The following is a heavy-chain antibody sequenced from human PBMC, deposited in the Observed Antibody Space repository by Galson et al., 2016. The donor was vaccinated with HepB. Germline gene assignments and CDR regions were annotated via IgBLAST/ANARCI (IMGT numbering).Heavy chain of an antibody. CDR1: GGTFSSYA. V-gene: IGHV1-69*04. Sequence: SVKVSCKASGGTFSSYAFSWVRQAPGQGLEWMGRIVPILGMSNNAQKFQGRVTITADKSTSPVYMELNSLRAEDTAVYYCVKDRPTYVTYDILSGYLGGDYWGQGTLVTVSS. CDR2: IVPILGMS. D-gene: IGHD3-9*01. CDR3: VKDRPTYVTYDILSGYLGGDY. J-gene: IGHJ4*02.